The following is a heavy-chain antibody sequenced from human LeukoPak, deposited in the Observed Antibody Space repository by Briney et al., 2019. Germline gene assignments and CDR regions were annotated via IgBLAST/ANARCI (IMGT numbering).Heavy chain of an antibody. CDR1: GGSISSSSYY. J-gene: IGHJ5*02. Sequence: SETLSLTCTVSGGSISSSSYYWGWIRQPPGKGLEWIGSIYYSGSTYYNPSLKSRVTISVDTSKNQFSLKLSSVTAADTAVYYCARQEWELVNWFDPWGQGTLVTVSS. CDR2: IYYSGST. CDR3: ARQEWELVNWFDP. D-gene: IGHD1-26*01. V-gene: IGHV4-39*01.